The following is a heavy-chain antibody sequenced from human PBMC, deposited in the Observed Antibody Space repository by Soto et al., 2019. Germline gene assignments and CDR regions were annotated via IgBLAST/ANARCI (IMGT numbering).Heavy chain of an antibody. CDR2: IYPGDSDT. D-gene: IGHD5-12*01. Sequence: GESLKISCKGSGYSFTTYWIAWVRQMPGKGLEWMGIIYPGDSDTRYSPSFQGQVTISADKSISTAYLQWSSLKASDTAMYYCARPFSGYETAMNVWGQGTTVTVSS. CDR3: ARPFSGYETAMNV. V-gene: IGHV5-51*01. CDR1: GYSFTTYW. J-gene: IGHJ6*02.